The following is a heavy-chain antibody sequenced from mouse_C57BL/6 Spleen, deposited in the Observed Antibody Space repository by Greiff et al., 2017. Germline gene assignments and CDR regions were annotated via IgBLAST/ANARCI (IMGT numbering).Heavy chain of an antibody. D-gene: IGHD2-2*01. V-gene: IGHV5-12*01. CDR2: ISNGGGST. Sequence: EVKLMESGGGLVQPGGSLKLSCAASGFTFSDYYMYWVRQTPEKRLEWVAYISNGGGSTYYPDTVKGRFTISRDNAKNTLYLQMSRLKSEDTAMYYCARRWGYPWYFDVWGTGTTVTVSS. CDR3: ARRWGYPWYFDV. J-gene: IGHJ1*03. CDR1: GFTFSDYY.